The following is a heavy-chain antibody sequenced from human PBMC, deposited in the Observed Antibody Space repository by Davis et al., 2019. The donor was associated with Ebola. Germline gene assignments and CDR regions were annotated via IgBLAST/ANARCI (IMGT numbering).Heavy chain of an antibody. Sequence: ASVKVSCKASGYTFTSYYVHWVRQAPGQGLEWMGIINPSGGSTSYAQKFQGRVTMTRDTSKNQFSLKLSSVTAADTAVFYCARGLGYCSGGSCSFPPFDYWGQGTLVTVSS. CDR2: INPSGGST. V-gene: IGHV1-46*01. CDR3: ARGLGYCSGGSCSFPPFDY. D-gene: IGHD2-15*01. J-gene: IGHJ4*02. CDR1: GYTFTSYY.